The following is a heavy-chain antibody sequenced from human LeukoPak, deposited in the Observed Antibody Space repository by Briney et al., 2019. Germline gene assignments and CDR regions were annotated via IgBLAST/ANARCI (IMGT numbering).Heavy chain of an antibody. V-gene: IGHV1-58*02. D-gene: IGHD1-26*01. Sequence: GASVKVCCKASGFTFTRSAMQRVREARGQRLGWIGWSVGGSSNTNYAQKFQERVTITRDMTTSTAYKQLSSLGSEDTAVYYCAAEWRVGGYGALTYWGQGTLVTVSS. J-gene: IGHJ4*02. CDR3: AAEWRVGGYGALTY. CDR2: SVGGSSNT. CDR1: GFTFTRSA.